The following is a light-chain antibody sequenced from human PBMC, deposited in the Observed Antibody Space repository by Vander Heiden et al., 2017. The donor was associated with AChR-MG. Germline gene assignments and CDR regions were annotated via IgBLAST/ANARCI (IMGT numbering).Light chain of an antibody. V-gene: IGKV3D-15*01. J-gene: IGKJ3*01. CDR3: HQYDNLPRT. Sequence: EVVMTLSPATLSVSPGERATLSCRASQSVSSNLAWYQQKPGQAPRLLIYGAFTRATGIPARFSGSGSGTEFTLTISSLQSEDFAVYYCHQYDNLPRTFGPGTKVDIK. CDR2: GAF. CDR1: QSVSSN.